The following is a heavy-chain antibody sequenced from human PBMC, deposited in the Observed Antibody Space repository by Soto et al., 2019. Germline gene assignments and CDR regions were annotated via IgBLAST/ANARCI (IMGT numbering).Heavy chain of an antibody. Sequence: ASVKVSCKTPGYTFNTYGINWVRQAPGQGLELMGWISAYDGKTTYAEKFQGRVTMTTDTSTSTAYMELRSLRSDDTAIYYCARDPHEFWTSYWFDPWGQGTPVTVS. J-gene: IGHJ5*02. CDR2: ISAYDGKT. D-gene: IGHD3-3*01. V-gene: IGHV1-18*01. CDR3: ARDPHEFWTSYWFDP. CDR1: GYTFNTYG.